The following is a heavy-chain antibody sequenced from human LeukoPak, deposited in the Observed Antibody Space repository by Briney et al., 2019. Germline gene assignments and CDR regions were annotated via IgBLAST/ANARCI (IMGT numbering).Heavy chain of an antibody. CDR2: ISSNGGST. Sequence: GGSLRLSCSASGFTFSNYAMHWVRQAPGKGLESVSAISSNGGSTYYADSVKGRFTISRDNSRNTLYLQMSSLRAEDTAVYYCLSGEYWGQGTLVTVSS. CDR3: LSGEY. CDR1: GFTFSNYA. J-gene: IGHJ4*02. D-gene: IGHD3-10*01. V-gene: IGHV3-64D*06.